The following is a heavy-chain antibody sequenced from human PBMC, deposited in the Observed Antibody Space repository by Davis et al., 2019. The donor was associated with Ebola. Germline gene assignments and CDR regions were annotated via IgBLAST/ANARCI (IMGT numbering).Heavy chain of an antibody. CDR3: ARVKSGVTTVGIFDY. J-gene: IGHJ4*02. D-gene: IGHD4-17*01. CDR2: LYFSGST. V-gene: IGHV4-59*01. CDR1: GGSISGYF. Sequence: SETLSLTCNVSGGSISGYFWSWIRQPPGKGLECIGYLYFSGSTNYNPSLKSRVTMSVDTSKNQFSLKANSVTAADTAVYFCARVKSGVTTVGIFDYWGQGILVTVSS.